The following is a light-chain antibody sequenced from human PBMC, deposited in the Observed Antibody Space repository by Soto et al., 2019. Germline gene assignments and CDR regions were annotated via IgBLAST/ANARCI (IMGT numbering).Light chain of an antibody. J-gene: IGLJ1*01. CDR3: CSYTTSSTYV. V-gene: IGLV2-14*03. Sequence: QSALTQPGSVSGSPGQSIAISCTGTSSDVGGYNYVSWYQQHPGKAPKLMIYDVNNRPSGVSNRFSGSKSGNTASLTISGLQAEDEADYYCCSYTTSSTYVFGTGTKVTVL. CDR1: SSDVGGYNY. CDR2: DVN.